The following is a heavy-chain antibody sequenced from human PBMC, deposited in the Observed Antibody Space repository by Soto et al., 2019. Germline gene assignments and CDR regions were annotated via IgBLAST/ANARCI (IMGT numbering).Heavy chain of an antibody. V-gene: IGHV3-48*01. CDR1: GFTFSSYS. CDR2: ISSSSSTI. J-gene: IGHJ4*02. Sequence: PGGSLRLSCAASGFTFSSYSMNWVRQAPGKGLEWVSYISSSSSTIYYADSVKGRFTISRDNAKNSLYLQMNSLRAEDTAVYYCAREAYYYDSSGLSYWGQGTLVTVSS. D-gene: IGHD3-22*01. CDR3: AREAYYYDSSGLSY.